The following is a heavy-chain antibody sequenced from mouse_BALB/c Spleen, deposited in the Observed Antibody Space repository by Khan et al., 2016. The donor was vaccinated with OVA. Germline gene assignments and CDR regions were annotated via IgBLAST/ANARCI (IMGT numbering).Heavy chain of an antibody. CDR3: GKSTPDYYSMDY. J-gene: IGHJ4*01. CDR2: IWGDGRT. D-gene: IGHD2-1*01. Sequence: VQLKESGPGLVAPSQSLSITCTVSGFSLSSYGVNWVRQPPGKGLAWLGVIWGDGRTNYHSALISRLIISKDNSKSQAFLELNRLQTDDTTTYYFGKSTPDYYSMDYWGQGTSVTVSS. V-gene: IGHV2-3*01. CDR1: GFSLSSYG.